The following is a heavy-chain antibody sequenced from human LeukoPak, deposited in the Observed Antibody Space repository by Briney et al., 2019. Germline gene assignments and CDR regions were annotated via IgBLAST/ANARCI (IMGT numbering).Heavy chain of an antibody. Sequence: ASVKVSCKASGYTFTSYGISWVRQAPGQGLEWMGWISAYNGDTNYAQKLQGRVTMTTDTSTSTAYMELRSLRSDDTAVYYCARDLRAYGDHDYWGQGTLVTVSS. CDR3: ARDLRAYGDHDY. CDR1: GYTFTSYG. J-gene: IGHJ4*02. V-gene: IGHV1-18*01. CDR2: ISAYNGDT. D-gene: IGHD4-17*01.